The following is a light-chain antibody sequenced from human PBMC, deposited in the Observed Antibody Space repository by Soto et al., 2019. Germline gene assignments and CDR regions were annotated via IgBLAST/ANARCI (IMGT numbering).Light chain of an antibody. CDR1: QRISSW. J-gene: IGKJ1*01. Sequence: DIQMTQSPSTLCAFVGDGVTITCRASQRISSWLAWYQQKPGKAPKFLIYDGSTLESGVPARFSGSGSGTEFTLTISSLQPDDLGTYFCQQYDSYPWTFGQGTKVDIK. CDR3: QQYDSYPWT. CDR2: DGS. V-gene: IGKV1-5*01.